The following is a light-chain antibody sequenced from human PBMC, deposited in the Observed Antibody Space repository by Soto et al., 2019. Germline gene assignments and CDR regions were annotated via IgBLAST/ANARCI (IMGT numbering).Light chain of an antibody. V-gene: IGLV1-47*01. CDR2: RNN. CDR3: AAWDGSLSGQV. Sequence: QPVLTQPPSASGTPGQRVTISCSGSSSNIGSNYVYWYQQLPGTAPKLLIYRNNQRPSGVPDRFSGSKSGTSASLAISGLRSEDEADYYCAAWDGSLSGQVFGGGTKLTV. J-gene: IGLJ2*01. CDR1: SSNIGSNY.